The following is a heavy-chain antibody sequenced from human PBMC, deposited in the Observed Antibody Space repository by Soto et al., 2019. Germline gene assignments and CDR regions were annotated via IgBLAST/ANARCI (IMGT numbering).Heavy chain of an antibody. Sequence: SETLSLTCTVSGGSISSSSYYWGWIRQPPGKGLEWIGSIYYSGSTYSNPSLTSRVTMSIDTSKNQFSLELNSVTAPDTAVYYCARLRGQIWTCSPNWFGPWGPGTLVAVSS. CDR2: IYYSGST. J-gene: IGHJ5*02. D-gene: IGHD1-1*01. CDR3: ARLRGQIWTCSPNWFGP. CDR1: GGSISSSSYY. V-gene: IGHV4-39*01.